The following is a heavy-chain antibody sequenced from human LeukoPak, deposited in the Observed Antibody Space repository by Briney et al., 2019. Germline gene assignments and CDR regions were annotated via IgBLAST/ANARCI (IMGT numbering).Heavy chain of an antibody. J-gene: IGHJ4*02. CDR2: IYPGDSDT. D-gene: IGHD1-1*01. V-gene: IGHV5-51*01. CDR3: ARHETGPYFDY. CDR1: GYSFTDFW. Sequence: GESLKISCKGSGYSFTDFWIGWVRQMPGKGLECMGIIYPGDSDTRYSPSFQGQVTISADKSISTAYLQWSSLKASDTAMYYCARHETGPYFDYWGQGTLVTVSS.